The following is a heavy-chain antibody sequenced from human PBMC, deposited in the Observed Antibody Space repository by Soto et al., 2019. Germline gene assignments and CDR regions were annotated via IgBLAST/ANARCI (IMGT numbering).Heavy chain of an antibody. CDR2: IWYDGSNK. J-gene: IGHJ6*02. CDR3: ARGGPVYGMDV. V-gene: IGHV3-33*01. Sequence: QVQLVESGGGVVQPGRSLGLSCAASGFTFSSYGMHWVRQAPGKGLEWVAVIWYDGSNKYYADSVKGRFTISRDNSKNTLYLQMNSLRAEDTAVYYGARGGPVYGMDVWGQGTTVTVSS. CDR1: GFTFSSYG.